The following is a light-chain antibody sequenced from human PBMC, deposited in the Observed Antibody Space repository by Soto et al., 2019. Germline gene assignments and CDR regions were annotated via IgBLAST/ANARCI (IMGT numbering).Light chain of an antibody. CDR1: QSISKK. CDR3: QQYNIWRSIS. CDR2: DTS. Sequence: EIVLTQSPVTLSLSPGERATLSCRASQSISKKLAWYQRKPGQAPRLLIYDTSTRVDGIPARFTGSGSGTDLTLTISSLQSEDFAVYDCQQYNIWRSISFGQGTRLEIK. V-gene: IGKV3-15*01. J-gene: IGKJ5*01.